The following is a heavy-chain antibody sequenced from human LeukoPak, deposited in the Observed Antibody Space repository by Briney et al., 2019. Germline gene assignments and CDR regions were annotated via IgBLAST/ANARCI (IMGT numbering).Heavy chain of an antibody. Sequence: SETLSLTCTVSGGSISSYYWSWIRQPPGKGLEWIGYIYYSGSTNYNPSLKSRVTISVDTSKNQFSLKLSSVTAADTAVYYCAREDRLGELSFEFDPWGQGTLVTVSS. D-gene: IGHD3-16*02. J-gene: IGHJ5*02. CDR1: GGSISSYY. CDR2: IYYSGST. V-gene: IGHV4-59*01. CDR3: AREDRLGELSFEFDP.